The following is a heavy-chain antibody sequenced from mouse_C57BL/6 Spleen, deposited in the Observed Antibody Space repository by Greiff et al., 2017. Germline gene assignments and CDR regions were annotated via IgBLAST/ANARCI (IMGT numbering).Heavy chain of an antibody. CDR1: GFTFSSYG. D-gene: IGHD2-1*01. J-gene: IGHJ2*01. V-gene: IGHV5-6*01. CDR2: ISSGGSYT. Sequence: EVKLMESGGDLVKPGGSLKLSCAASGFTFSSYGMSWVRQTPDKRLEWVATISSGGSYTYYPDSVKGRYTISRDNAKYTLYLQMSSLKSEDTAMYYCASLPDYWGQGTTLTVAS. CDR3: ASLPDY.